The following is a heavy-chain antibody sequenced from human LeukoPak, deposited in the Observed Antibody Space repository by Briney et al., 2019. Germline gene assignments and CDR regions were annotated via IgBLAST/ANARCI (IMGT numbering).Heavy chain of an antibody. Sequence: GGSLRLSCAASGFTFSNYWMTWVRQAPGKGLEWVANINRDGSERYYVDSVKGRFTISRDDAKSSLYLQMDSLRAEDTAVYYCARRNAMDVWGQGTTVIVFS. V-gene: IGHV3-7*03. CDR3: ARRNAMDV. CDR1: GFTFSNYW. J-gene: IGHJ6*02. CDR2: INRDGSER.